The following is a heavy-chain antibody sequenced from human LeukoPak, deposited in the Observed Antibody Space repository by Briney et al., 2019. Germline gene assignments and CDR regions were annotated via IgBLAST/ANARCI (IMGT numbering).Heavy chain of an antibody. Sequence: GGSLRLSCAASGFTFSNYWMTWVRQAPGKGLEWVANINRDGSERYYVDSVKGRFTISRDDAKSSLYLQMDSLRAEDTAVYYCARRNAMDVWGQGTTVIVFS. V-gene: IGHV3-7*03. CDR3: ARRNAMDV. CDR1: GFTFSNYW. J-gene: IGHJ6*02. CDR2: INRDGSER.